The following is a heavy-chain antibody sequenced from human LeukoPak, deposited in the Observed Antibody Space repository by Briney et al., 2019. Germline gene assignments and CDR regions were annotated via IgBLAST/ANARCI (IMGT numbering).Heavy chain of an antibody. CDR3: ASRYSSSWYYYYYYMDV. CDR1: GFTFSSYA. D-gene: IGHD6-13*01. J-gene: IGHJ6*03. V-gene: IGHV3-23*01. Sequence: GGSLRLSCAASGFTFSSYAMSWVRQAPGKGLEWVSGITGSGGSTYYADSVTGRFTISRDNSKNTLYLQMNSLRAEDTAVYYCASRYSSSWYYYYYYMDVWGKGTTVTVS. CDR2: ITGSGGST.